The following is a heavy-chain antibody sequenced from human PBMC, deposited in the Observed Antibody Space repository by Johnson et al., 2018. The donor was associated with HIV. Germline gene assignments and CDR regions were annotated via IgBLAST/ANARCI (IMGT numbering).Heavy chain of an antibody. D-gene: IGHD2-2*01. Sequence: VQLVESGGGLVKPGGSLRLSCAASGFTFSSYWMSCVRQAPGKGLEWVANIKQDGSEKYYVDSVKGRFTISRDNAKNSLYLQMNSLRAEDTAVYYCAKGVVPAAADAFDIWGQGTMVTVSS. CDR1: GFTFSSYW. CDR2: IKQDGSEK. J-gene: IGHJ3*02. CDR3: AKGVVPAAADAFDI. V-gene: IGHV3-7*01.